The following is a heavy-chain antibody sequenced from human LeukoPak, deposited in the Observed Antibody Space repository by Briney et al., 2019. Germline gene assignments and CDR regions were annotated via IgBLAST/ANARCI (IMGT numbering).Heavy chain of an antibody. Sequence: GGSLRLSCAASGFTFSSYGMHWVRQAPGKGLEWVAVISSDGSDKYYADSVKGRFTISRDNSKNTMYLQMNSLRDEDTAVYYWAKGSATTVVTIDYWGQGTLVTDSS. D-gene: IGHD4-23*01. J-gene: IGHJ4*02. V-gene: IGHV3-30*18. CDR2: ISSDGSDK. CDR1: GFTFSSYG. CDR3: AKGSATTVVTIDY.